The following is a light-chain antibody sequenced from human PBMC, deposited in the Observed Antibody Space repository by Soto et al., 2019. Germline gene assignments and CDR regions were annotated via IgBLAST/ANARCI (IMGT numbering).Light chain of an antibody. CDR3: AAWYDSLNGWV. J-gene: IGLJ3*02. CDR1: SSNIGSNT. Sequence: QSVLTQAPSASGTPGQRVTISCSGSSSNIGSNTVSWYQQVPGTAPKLLIYSNDQRPSGVPDRFSGSKSGTSASLAIGGLQSKNEADYYCAAWYDSLNGWVFGGGTKLTVL. V-gene: IGLV1-44*01. CDR2: SND.